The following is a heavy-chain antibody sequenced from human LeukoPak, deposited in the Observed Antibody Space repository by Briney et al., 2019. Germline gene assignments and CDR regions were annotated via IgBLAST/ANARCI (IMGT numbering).Heavy chain of an antibody. Sequence: SVKVSCKASGYTFTSYGISWVRQAPGQGLEWMGRIIPILGIANYAQEFQGRVTITADKSTSTAYMELSSLRFEDTAVYYCARAFRNYYDSSGYYGDAFDIWGQGTMVTVSS. CDR3: ARAFRNYYDSSGYYGDAFDI. CDR2: IIPILGIA. CDR1: GYTFTSYG. V-gene: IGHV1-69*04. D-gene: IGHD3-22*01. J-gene: IGHJ3*02.